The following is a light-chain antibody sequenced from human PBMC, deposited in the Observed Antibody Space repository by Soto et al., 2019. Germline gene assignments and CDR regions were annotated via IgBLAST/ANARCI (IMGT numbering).Light chain of an antibody. V-gene: IGLV1-44*01. CDR1: SSNIGGRT. J-gene: IGLJ1*01. Sequence: QPVLTQPPSVSATPGQRVTISCFGSSSNIGGRTVNWYQQLPGTAPKLLMYLNDQRPSGVPDRFSGSKSGTSASLAISGLQSEDEADYYCATWEDSLDGHVFGTGTKVTVL. CDR2: LND. CDR3: ATWEDSLDGHV.